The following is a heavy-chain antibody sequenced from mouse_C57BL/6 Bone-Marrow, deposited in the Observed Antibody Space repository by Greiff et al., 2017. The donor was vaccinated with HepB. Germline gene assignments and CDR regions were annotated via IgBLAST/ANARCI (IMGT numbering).Heavy chain of an antibody. CDR1: GFTFSSYA. CDR3: AYYDYDGVYYFDY. J-gene: IGHJ2*01. D-gene: IGHD2-4*01. CDR2: ISDGGSYT. V-gene: IGHV5-4*01. Sequence: EVQGVESGGGLVKPGGSLKLSCAASGFTFSSYAMSWVRQTPEKRLEWVATISDGGSYTYYPDNVKGRFTISRDNAKNNLYLQMSHLKSEDTAMYYCAYYDYDGVYYFDYWGQGTTLTVSS.